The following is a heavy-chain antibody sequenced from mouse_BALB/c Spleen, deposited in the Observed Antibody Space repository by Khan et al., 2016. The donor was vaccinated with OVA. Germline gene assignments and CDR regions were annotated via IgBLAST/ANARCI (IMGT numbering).Heavy chain of an antibody. J-gene: IGHJ3*01. CDR2: IYPGTDST. CDR3: ARIDWEGAWFAY. Sequence: QVQLQQSGAELVRPGASVKLSCKTSGYIFTSYWIHWVKQRSGQGLEWIARIYPGTDSTYYNEKFKGKATLTADKSSSTAYMQLSSLKSEDSAVYFCARIDWEGAWFAYWGQGTLVTVSA. CDR1: GYIFTSYW. D-gene: IGHD4-1*01. V-gene: IGHV1S132*01.